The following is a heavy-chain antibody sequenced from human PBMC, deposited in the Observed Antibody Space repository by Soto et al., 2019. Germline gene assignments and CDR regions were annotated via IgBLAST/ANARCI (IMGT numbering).Heavy chain of an antibody. J-gene: IGHJ6*02. CDR1: GFTFSSYG. D-gene: IGHD3-22*01. V-gene: IGHV3-30*18. CDR3: AKDMTYYYDSSGHRTYYYYGMDV. Sequence: PGGSLRLSCAASGFTFSSYGMHWVRQAPGKGLEWVAVISYDGSNKYYADSVKGRFTISRDNSKNTLYLQMNSLRAEDTAVYYCAKDMTYYYDSSGHRTYYYYGMDVWGQGTTVTV. CDR2: ISYDGSNK.